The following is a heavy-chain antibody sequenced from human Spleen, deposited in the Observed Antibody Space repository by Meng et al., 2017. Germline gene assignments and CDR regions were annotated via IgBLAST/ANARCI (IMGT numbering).Heavy chain of an antibody. V-gene: IGHV3-7*01. J-gene: IGHJ6*02. D-gene: IGHD2/OR15-2a*01. CDR3: ARDGYYPKNGYYGMDV. Sequence: GESLKISCAASGFTFSSYWMSWVRQAPGEGLEWVANIKQDGSEKYYVDSVKGRFTISRDNAKNSLYLQMNSLRAEDTAVYYCARDGYYPKNGYYGMDVWGQGTTVTVSS. CDR2: IKQDGSEK. CDR1: GFTFSSYW.